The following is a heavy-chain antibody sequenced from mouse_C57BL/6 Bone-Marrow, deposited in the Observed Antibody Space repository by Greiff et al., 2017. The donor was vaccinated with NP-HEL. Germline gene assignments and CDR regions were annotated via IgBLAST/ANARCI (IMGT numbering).Heavy chain of an antibody. D-gene: IGHD2-5*01. CDR1: GYTFTSYW. CDR3: AREYYSNLYWYVDV. J-gene: IGHJ1*03. V-gene: IGHV1-64*01. Sequence: VQLQQPGAELVKPGASVKLSCKASGYTFTSYWMHWVKQRPGQGLEWIGLIHPSSGSTNYNEKFKSKATLTVDTSSSTAYMQLSSLTSEDSAVYYGAREYYSNLYWYVDVWGTGTTVTVSS. CDR2: IHPSSGST.